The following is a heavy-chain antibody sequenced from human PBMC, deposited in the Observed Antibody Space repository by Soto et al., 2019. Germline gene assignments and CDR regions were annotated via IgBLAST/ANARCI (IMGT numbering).Heavy chain of an antibody. Sequence: SETLSVTCAVYGGSFSGYYWSWIRQPPWKGLEWIGEINHSGSTNYNPSLKSRVTISVDTTKNQFSLKLSSVTAADTAVYYCARMRSRIAVAGTYYYYAMDGWGQGTTVTVSS. CDR3: ARMRSRIAVAGTYYYYAMDG. CDR1: GGSFSGYY. CDR2: INHSGST. D-gene: IGHD6-19*01. V-gene: IGHV4-34*01. J-gene: IGHJ6*02.